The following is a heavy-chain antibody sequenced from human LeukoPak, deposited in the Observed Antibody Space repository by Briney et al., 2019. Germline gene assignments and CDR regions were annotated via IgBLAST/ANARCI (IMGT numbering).Heavy chain of an antibody. CDR1: GGSVSSDY. J-gene: IGHJ4*01. CDR2: IYYTGST. CDR3: ARDLGPFDN. Sequence: PSETLSLTCTVSGGSVSSDYWSWIRQSPAKGLEWIGYIYYTGSTNYNPSLKSRVTMSVDTSKNQFTLRLSSVTAADTAVYYCARDLGPFDNWGHGTLVTVSS. V-gene: IGHV4-59*02.